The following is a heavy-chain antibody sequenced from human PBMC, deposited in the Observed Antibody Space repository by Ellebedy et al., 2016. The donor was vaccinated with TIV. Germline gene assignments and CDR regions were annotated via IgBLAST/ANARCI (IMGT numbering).Heavy chain of an antibody. Sequence: GESLKISXVASGFTFRSHGIYWVRRAPGKGLEWVAVISSDGSNKYYADSVKGRFTISRDNSKSTLYLQMNSLRTDDMAVYYCARGGSSGSSDYWGQGTLVTVSS. CDR1: GFTFRSHG. J-gene: IGHJ4*02. V-gene: IGHV3-30*03. CDR2: ISSDGSNK. D-gene: IGHD3-10*01. CDR3: ARGGSSGSSDY.